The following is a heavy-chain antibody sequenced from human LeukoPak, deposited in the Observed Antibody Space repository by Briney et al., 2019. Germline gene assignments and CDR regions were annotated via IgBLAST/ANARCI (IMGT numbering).Heavy chain of an antibody. Sequence: GGTLRLSCAASGFTFSSYGMSWVRQAPGKGLEWVSAISGSGGSTYYADSVKGRFTISRDNSKNTLYLQMNSLRAEDTAVYYCAKDPRVAAASENYWGQGTLVTVSS. D-gene: IGHD6-13*01. V-gene: IGHV3-23*01. CDR2: ISGSGGST. CDR1: GFTFSSYG. CDR3: AKDPRVAAASENY. J-gene: IGHJ4*02.